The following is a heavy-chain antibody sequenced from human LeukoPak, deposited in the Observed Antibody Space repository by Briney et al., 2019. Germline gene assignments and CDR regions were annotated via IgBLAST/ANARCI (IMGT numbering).Heavy chain of an antibody. D-gene: IGHD3-3*01. J-gene: IGHJ4*02. Sequence: GASVKVSRKASGYTFTGYYMHWVRQAPGQGLEWMGWINPNSGGTNYAQKFQGRVTMTRDTSISTAYMELSRLRSDDTAVYYCARVTSPLRFLEWAFDYWGQGTLVTVSS. CDR2: INPNSGGT. CDR3: ARVTSPLRFLEWAFDY. CDR1: GYTFTGYY. V-gene: IGHV1-2*02.